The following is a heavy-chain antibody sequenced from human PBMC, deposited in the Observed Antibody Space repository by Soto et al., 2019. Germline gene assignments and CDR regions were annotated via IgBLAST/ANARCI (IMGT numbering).Heavy chain of an antibody. CDR3: ARVSSGVGGDVFDY. CDR1: GFTFSSYA. J-gene: IGHJ4*02. D-gene: IGHD6-19*01. CDR2: ISYDGSNK. V-gene: IGHV3-30-3*01. Sequence: QVQLVESGGGVVQPGRSLRLSCAASGFTFSSYAMHWVRQAPGKGLEWVAVISYDGSNKYYADSVKGRFTISRDNSKNTLYLQMNSLRAEDTALYYCARVSSGVGGDVFDYWGQGTLVTVSS.